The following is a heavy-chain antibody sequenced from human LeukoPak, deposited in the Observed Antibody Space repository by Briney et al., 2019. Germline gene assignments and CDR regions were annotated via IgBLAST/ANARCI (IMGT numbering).Heavy chain of an antibody. J-gene: IGHJ4*02. CDR3: ARTSAMVRGVIIPYFDY. CDR2: IIPIFGTA. Sequence: SVNVSCKASGGTFSSYAISWVRQAPGQGLEWMGGIIPIFGTANYAQKFQGRVTITTDESTSTAYMELSSLRSEDTAVYYCARTSAMVRGVIIPYFDYWGQGTLVTVSS. CDR1: GGTFSSYA. V-gene: IGHV1-69*05. D-gene: IGHD3-10*01.